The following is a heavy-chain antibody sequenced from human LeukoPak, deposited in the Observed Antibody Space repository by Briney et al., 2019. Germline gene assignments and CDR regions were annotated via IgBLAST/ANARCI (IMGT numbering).Heavy chain of an antibody. CDR1: GFTFRDYA. Sequence: GGSLRLSCAATGFTFRDYAVSWVRQAPGKGLEWVSGISKDGGTFYTDSVKGRFTISRDNSKNSLYLQMNSLRAEDTALYYCARDMSDYYGSGSYWGYWGQGTLVTVSS. J-gene: IGHJ4*02. V-gene: IGHV3-20*04. D-gene: IGHD3-10*01. CDR3: ARDMSDYYGSGSYWGY. CDR2: ISKDGGT.